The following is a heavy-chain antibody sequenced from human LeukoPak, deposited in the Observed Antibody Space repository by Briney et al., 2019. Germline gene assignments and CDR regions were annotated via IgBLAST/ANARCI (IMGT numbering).Heavy chain of an antibody. Sequence: GSPRLSPARARVSLTKYGMSTVRQAPGKGREWGSVISRSGTEPYHAVSVRGRLTISRDTVKTTLYLQMNSLRAEDTAVYYCAKKSPDSSGNPAYDWGQGTLVTVSS. D-gene: IGHD4-23*01. CDR3: AKKSPDSSGNPAYD. CDR2: ISRSGTEP. J-gene: IGHJ4*02. V-gene: IGHV3-23*01. CDR1: RVSLTKYG.